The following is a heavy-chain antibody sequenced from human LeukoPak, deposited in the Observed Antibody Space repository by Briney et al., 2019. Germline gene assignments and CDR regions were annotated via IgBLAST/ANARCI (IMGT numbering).Heavy chain of an antibody. V-gene: IGHV3-7*03. CDR2: IKQDGSEK. J-gene: IGHJ6*02. CDR3: ARDFFGYSYGFLVSSDYYGMDV. D-gene: IGHD5-18*01. Sequence: GGSLRLSCAASGFTFSTSWMTWVRQAPGKGLEWVANIKQDGSEKYYVDSVKGRFAVSRDNAKNSLYLQMNSLRAEDTAVYYCARDFFGYSYGFLVSSDYYGMDVWGQGTTVTVSS. CDR1: GFTFSTSW.